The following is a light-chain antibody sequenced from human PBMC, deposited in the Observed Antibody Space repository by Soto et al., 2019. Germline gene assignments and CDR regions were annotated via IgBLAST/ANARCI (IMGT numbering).Light chain of an antibody. J-gene: IGLJ1*01. V-gene: IGLV2-14*03. Sequence: QSALTQPASVSDSPGQSITISCIGTSSDIGSSDHVSWHQQHPGRAPKLIIYDVYNRPSGGSHRFSGSKTSNTASLIISGLQAEDEADYFCSSYTRTTSYVFGSGTKLTVL. CDR2: DVY. CDR1: SSDIGSSDH. CDR3: SSYTRTTSYV.